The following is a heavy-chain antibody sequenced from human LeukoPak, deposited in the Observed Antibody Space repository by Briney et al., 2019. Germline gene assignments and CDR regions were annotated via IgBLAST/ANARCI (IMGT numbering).Heavy chain of an antibody. Sequence: PSETLSLTCAVHGGSFSGYYWSWIRQPPGKGLEWIGEINHSGSTNYNPSLKSRVTISVDTSKNQFSLKLSSVTAADTAVYYCATGGRGDPGHWFDPWGQGTLVTVSS. V-gene: IGHV4-34*01. CDR1: GGSFSGYY. D-gene: IGHD4-17*01. J-gene: IGHJ5*02. CDR2: INHSGST. CDR3: ATGGRGDPGHWFDP.